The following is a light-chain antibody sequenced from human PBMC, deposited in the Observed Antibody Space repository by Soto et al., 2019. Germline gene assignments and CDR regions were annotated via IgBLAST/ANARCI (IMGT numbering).Light chain of an antibody. Sequence: EMVLTQSPGTLSLSPGERATLSCRASQSVSSSFLAWDQQKPGQAPRLLIYGASSRSTGIPDRFSGSGSGTDFNLTISRLEHEDFAVYYCQQYGSSPPWTFGQGTKVEIK. CDR1: QSVSSSF. J-gene: IGKJ1*01. V-gene: IGKV3-20*01. CDR3: QQYGSSPPWT. CDR2: GAS.